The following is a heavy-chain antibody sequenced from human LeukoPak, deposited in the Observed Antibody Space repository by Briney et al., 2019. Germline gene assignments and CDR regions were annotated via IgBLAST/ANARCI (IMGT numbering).Heavy chain of an antibody. CDR2: INHSGST. Sequence: SETLSLTCAVYGGSFSGYYWSWIRQPPGKGLEWIGEINHSGSTNYNSSLKSRVTISVDTSKNQFSLKLSSVTAADTAVYYCARDPGYYDSSGYFDYWGQGTLVTVSS. CDR3: ARDPGYYDSSGYFDY. CDR1: GGSFSGYY. V-gene: IGHV4-34*01. J-gene: IGHJ4*02. D-gene: IGHD3-22*01.